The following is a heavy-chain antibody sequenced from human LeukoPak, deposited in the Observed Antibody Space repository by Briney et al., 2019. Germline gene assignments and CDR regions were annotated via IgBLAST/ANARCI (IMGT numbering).Heavy chain of an antibody. CDR2: INHSGST. V-gene: IGHV4-34*01. D-gene: IGHD3-16*02. CDR1: GFTFSSYA. Sequence: GSLRLSCAASGFTFSSYAMSWVRQPPGKGLEWIGEINHSGSTNYNPSLKSRVTISVDTSKNQFSLKLSSVTAADTAVYYCASSDYDYVWGSYPYYFDYWGQGTLVTVSS. CDR3: ASSDYDYVWGSYPYYFDY. J-gene: IGHJ4*02.